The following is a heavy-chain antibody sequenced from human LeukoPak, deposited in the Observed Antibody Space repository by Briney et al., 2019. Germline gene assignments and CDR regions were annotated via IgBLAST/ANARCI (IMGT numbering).Heavy chain of an antibody. CDR1: GFTFDDYA. CDR2: ISGDGGST. J-gene: IGHJ4*02. CDR3: AKRTAYEILTGYFHY. D-gene: IGHD3-9*01. Sequence: QPGGSLRLSCAASGFTFDDYAMHWVRQAPGKGLEWVSLISGDGGSTYYADSVKGRFTISRDKSKNTLYLQMNSLRAEDRAVYYCAKRTAYEILTGYFHYWGQGTLVTVSS. V-gene: IGHV3-43*02.